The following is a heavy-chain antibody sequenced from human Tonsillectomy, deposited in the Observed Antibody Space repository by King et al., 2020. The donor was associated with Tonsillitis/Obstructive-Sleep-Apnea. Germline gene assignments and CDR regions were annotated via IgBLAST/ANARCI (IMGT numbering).Heavy chain of an antibody. D-gene: IGHD2-2*01. V-gene: IGHV3-15*01. CDR3: PLCSSTSCYSYAFDI. CDR2: IKSKTDGGTT. J-gene: IGHJ3*02. Sequence: VQLVESGGGLVKPGGSLRLSCSASGFTFSNAWMSWVRQAPGKGLDWVGRIKSKTDGGTTDYAAPVKGRFTISRDVSKKTLYLQMNSLKTKDTAVYYCPLCSSTSCYSYAFDIWGQGTMVTVSS. CDR1: GFTFSNAW.